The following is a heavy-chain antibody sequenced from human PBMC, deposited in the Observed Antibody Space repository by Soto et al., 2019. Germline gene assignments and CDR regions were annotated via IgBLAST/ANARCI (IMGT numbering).Heavy chain of an antibody. CDR3: ATGSWYYFDY. CDR1: GGSFSGYY. D-gene: IGHD6-6*01. V-gene: IGHV4-34*01. J-gene: IGHJ4*02. CDR2: INHSGST. Sequence: PSEPLSVTCAVYGGSFSGYYWSWIRQPPGKGLEWIGEINHSGSTNYNPSLKSRVTISVDTSKNQFSLKLSSVTAADTAVYYCATGSWYYFDYWGQGTLVTSPQ.